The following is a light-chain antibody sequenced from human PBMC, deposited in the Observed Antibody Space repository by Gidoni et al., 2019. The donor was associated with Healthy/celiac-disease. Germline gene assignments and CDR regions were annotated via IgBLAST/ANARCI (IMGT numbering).Light chain of an antibody. J-gene: IGLJ3*02. CDR2: EVS. V-gene: IGLV2-14*01. CDR3: SSYTSSSTLV. Sequence: QSALTQPASVSGSPGQPITISCTGTSSDVGGYNYVSWYQQPPGKAPKLMIYEVSNRPSGVSNRCSGSKSGNTASRTISGLQAEDEADDYCSSYTSSSTLVFGGGTKLTVL. CDR1: SSDVGGYNY.